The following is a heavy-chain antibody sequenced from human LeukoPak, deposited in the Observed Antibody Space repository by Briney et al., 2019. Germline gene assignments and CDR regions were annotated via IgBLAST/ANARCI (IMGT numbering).Heavy chain of an antibody. J-gene: IGHJ2*01. D-gene: IGHD2-15*01. CDR2: INPNTGDT. Sequence: ASVKVSCKASGFTFNAYYIHWVRQAPGQGLEWVGWINPNTGDTNFAQKFQGRVAMTRDTSLNTAYMDLSRLTSDDTAVYYCARDWPGISLHFDLWGRGTLITVSS. CDR3: ARDWPGISLHFDL. CDR1: GFTFNAYY. V-gene: IGHV1-2*02.